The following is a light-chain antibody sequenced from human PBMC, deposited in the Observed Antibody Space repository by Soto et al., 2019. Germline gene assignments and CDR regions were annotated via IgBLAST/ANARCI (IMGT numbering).Light chain of an antibody. CDR2: DAS. CDR3: HQYNNWPLT. CDR1: QSVSRN. J-gene: IGKJ4*01. V-gene: IGKV3-15*01. Sequence: EVVMTQSPATLSVSPGERATLSCRASQSVSRNVAWYQQRPGQAPRLLIYDASTRATGTPDMFSGTGSGTEFTLTISSLQSEDFALYCCHQYNNWPLTFGGGTKVEIK.